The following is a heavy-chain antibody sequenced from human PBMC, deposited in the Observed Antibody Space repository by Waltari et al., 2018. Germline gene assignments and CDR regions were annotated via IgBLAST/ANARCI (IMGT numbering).Heavy chain of an antibody. J-gene: IGHJ4*02. V-gene: IGHV4-34*02. CDR3: ARGWGEWLIPTFDD. CDR2: ITRTGDT. D-gene: IGHD3-3*01. CDR1: GVSISDYS. Sequence: QVHLQQWGAGLVQPSETLSLTCAVSGVSISDYSWSWIRQPPWKGLEWIGEITRTGDTNYSPSLKSRLTLSLDASKSQFSLKLTSVAATDTAVYYCARGWGEWLIPTFDDWGQGTLVTVSS.